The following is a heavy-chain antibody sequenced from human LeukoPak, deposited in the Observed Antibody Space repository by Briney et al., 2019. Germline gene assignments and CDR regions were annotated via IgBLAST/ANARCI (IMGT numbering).Heavy chain of an antibody. CDR3: ANNYYDSSGYYPRASWFDP. V-gene: IGHV1-18*01. D-gene: IGHD3-22*01. CDR1: GYTFTSYG. Sequence: ASVKVSCKASGYTFTSYGISWVRQAPGQGLEWMGWISAYNGNTNYAQKLQGRVTMTTDTSTSTAYMELRSLRSDDTAVYYCANNYYDSSGYYPRASWFDPWGQGTLVTVSS. J-gene: IGHJ5*02. CDR2: ISAYNGNT.